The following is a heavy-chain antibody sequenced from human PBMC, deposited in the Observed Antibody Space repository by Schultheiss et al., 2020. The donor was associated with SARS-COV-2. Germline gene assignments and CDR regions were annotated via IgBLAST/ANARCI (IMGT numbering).Heavy chain of an antibody. CDR3: AKGSTATYSYYYMDL. J-gene: IGHJ6*03. CDR1: GFTFSSYW. V-gene: IGHV3-74*01. D-gene: IGHD5/OR15-5a*01. Sequence: GGSLRLSCAASGFTFSSYWMHWVRQAPGKGLVWVSRINSDGSSTSYADSVKGRFTISRDNAKNSLYLQMNSLRPEDMALYYCAKGSTATYSYYYMDLWGRGTTVTVSS. CDR2: INSDGSST.